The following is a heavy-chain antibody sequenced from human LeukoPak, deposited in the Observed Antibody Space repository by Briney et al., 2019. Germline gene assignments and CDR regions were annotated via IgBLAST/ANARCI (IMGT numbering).Heavy chain of an antibody. CDR3: ASNDPGNSDYYDSSGYLWLPDY. V-gene: IGHV1-18*01. CDR2: ISAYNGNT. Sequence: ASVKVSCKASGYTFTSYGISWVRQAPGQGLEWMGWISAYNGNTNYAQKLQGRVTMTTDTSTSTAYMELRSLRSDDTAVYYCASNDPGNSDYYDSSGYLWLPDYWGQGTLVTVSS. D-gene: IGHD3-22*01. J-gene: IGHJ4*02. CDR1: GYTFTSYG.